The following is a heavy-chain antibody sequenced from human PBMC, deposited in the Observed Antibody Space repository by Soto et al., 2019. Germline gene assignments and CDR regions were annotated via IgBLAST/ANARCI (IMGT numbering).Heavy chain of an antibody. D-gene: IGHD7-27*01. J-gene: IGHJ5*02. CDR2: ISAYDGYT. CDR1: GHTFAKYG. CDR3: ARSGGGKYWGNRFDT. V-gene: IGHV1-18*01. Sequence: QVQLVQSGAEAKKPGASGKVSCKASGHTFAKYGITWGRQAPGQGFEWTGWISAYDGYTKYAPKFQDRVTLTTESSTPVACMELRRPISAAASVQYMARSGGGKYWGNRFDTCGQGTLVTVSS.